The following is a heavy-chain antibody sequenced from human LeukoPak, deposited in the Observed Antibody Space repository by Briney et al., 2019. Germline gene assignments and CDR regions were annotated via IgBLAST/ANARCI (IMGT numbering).Heavy chain of an antibody. Sequence: GGSLRLSCAASGFTFSTYAIHWVRQAPGKGLEWVERISYDGSNKYHADSVKGRFTISRDNSKNTVYLQMNDLRPEDTAVYYCARGNSVVNYYHGLDLWGQGTTVTVSS. V-gene: IGHV3-30-3*01. CDR2: ISYDGSNK. CDR3: ARGNSVVNYYHGLDL. CDR1: GFTFSTYA. D-gene: IGHD2-2*01. J-gene: IGHJ6*02.